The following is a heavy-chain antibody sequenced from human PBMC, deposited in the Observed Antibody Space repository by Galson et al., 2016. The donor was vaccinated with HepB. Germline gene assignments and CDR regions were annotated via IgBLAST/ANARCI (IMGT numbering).Heavy chain of an antibody. Sequence: SLRLSCAASGFPFSDYAIHWVRQAPGKGLEWVAVISHDGKNEYYADSVKGRFTISRDNSKNTLYLQMNSLRVDDTAVYYCAKRDYSDSDGYLPLFDRWGQGTLVTVSS. D-gene: IGHD3-22*01. CDR3: AKRDYSDSDGYLPLFDR. V-gene: IGHV3-30*04. CDR2: ISHDGKNE. CDR1: GFPFSDYA. J-gene: IGHJ4*02.